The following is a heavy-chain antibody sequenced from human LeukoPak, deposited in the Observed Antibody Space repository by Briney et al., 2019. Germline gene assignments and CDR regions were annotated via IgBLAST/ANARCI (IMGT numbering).Heavy chain of an antibody. V-gene: IGHV3-23*01. CDR3: AVSSSWYHPVADY. J-gene: IGHJ4*02. CDR1: GFTFSSYV. D-gene: IGHD6-13*01. CDR2: ISSSGAST. Sequence: GGSLRLSCAASGFTFSSYVMTWVNQAPRKGLEWVPGISSSGASTYYADSVKGRFTISRDNSKNTLYLQMNSLRVEDTAIYYCAVSSSWYHPVADYWGQGTLVTVSS.